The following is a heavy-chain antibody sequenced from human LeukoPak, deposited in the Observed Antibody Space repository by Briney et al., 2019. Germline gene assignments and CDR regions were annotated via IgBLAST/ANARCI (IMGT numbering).Heavy chain of an antibody. D-gene: IGHD3-3*01. CDR1: GGSISGYH. CDR3: ARDYSEVTIFGVGRLWYFDY. V-gene: IGHV4-59*01. CDR2: IYYSGSS. Sequence: SETLSLTCNVSGGSISGYHWSWIRQPPGKGLEWLGYIYYSGSSNYNPSLKSRVTMSADTSKNQFSLKLSSVTAADTAVYYCARDYSEVTIFGVGRLWYFDYWGQGTLVTVSS. J-gene: IGHJ4*02.